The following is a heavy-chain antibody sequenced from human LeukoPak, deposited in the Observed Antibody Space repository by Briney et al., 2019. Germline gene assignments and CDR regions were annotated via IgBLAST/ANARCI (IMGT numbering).Heavy chain of an antibody. CDR1: GGSISSYY. J-gene: IGHJ4*02. CDR3: ARGGIAAPIDY. CDR2: IYYSGST. V-gene: IGHV4-59*01. Sequence: PSETLSLTCTVPGGSISSYYWSWIRQPPGKGLEWIGYIYYSGSTNYNPSLKSRVTISVDTSKNQFSLKLSSVTAADTAVYYCARGGIAAPIDYWGQGTLVTVSS. D-gene: IGHD6-13*01.